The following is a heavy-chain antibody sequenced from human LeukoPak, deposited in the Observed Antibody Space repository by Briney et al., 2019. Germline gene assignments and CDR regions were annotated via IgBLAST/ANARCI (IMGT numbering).Heavy chain of an antibody. Sequence: GGSLRLSCAASGFTFSSYWMHWVRPAPGKGLVWVSRINSDGSSTSYADSVKGRFTISRDNAKNTLYLQMNSLRAEDTAVYYCARVGALGAYYDFWSGYSYYFDYWGQGTLATVSS. CDR1: GFTFSSYW. CDR2: INSDGSST. D-gene: IGHD3-3*01. V-gene: IGHV3-74*01. J-gene: IGHJ4*02. CDR3: ARVGALGAYYDFWSGYSYYFDY.